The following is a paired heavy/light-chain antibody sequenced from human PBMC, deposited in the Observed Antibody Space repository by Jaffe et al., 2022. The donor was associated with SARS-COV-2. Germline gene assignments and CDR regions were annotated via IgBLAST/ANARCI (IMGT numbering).Heavy chain of an antibody. J-gene: IGHJ4*02. CDR3: ARTRDDSGHDY. CDR2: IKQDGSET. D-gene: IGHD6-19*01. V-gene: IGHV3-7*01. CDR1: GFTSSTYW. Sequence: EVKLIESGGGLVQPGGSLRLSCAASGFTSSTYWMSWLRQAPGRGPEWVANIKQDGSETYYVDSVKGRFTISRDNAKNSLYLQMNSLRVEDTAVYYCARTRDDSGHDYWGQGTLVTVSS.
Light chain of an antibody. CDR1: SSNIGSNF. CDR2: ENT. V-gene: IGLV1-51*02. CDR3: GTWDNSLSAYV. J-gene: IGLJ1*01. Sequence: QSMLTQPPSVSAAPGQMVTISCSGSSSNIGSNFVSWYRQLPGTAPKLLIYENTKRPSGIPDRFSGSRSGTSATLGITGLQTGDEADYYCGTWDNSLSAYVFGTETKVTVL.